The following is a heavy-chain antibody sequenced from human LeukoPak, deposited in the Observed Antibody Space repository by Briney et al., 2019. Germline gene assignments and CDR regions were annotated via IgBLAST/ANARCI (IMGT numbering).Heavy chain of an antibody. V-gene: IGHV1-69*05. CDR2: IIPIFGTA. CDR1: GGTFSSYA. D-gene: IGHD3-3*01. CDR3: ARARFYDFWRNYYYYMDV. J-gene: IGHJ6*03. Sequence: ASVKVSCKASGGTFSSYAISWVRQAPGQGLEWMGGIIPIFGTANYAQKFQGRVTITRNTSISTAYMELSSLRSEDTAVYYCARARFYDFWRNYYYYMDVWGKGTTVTVSS.